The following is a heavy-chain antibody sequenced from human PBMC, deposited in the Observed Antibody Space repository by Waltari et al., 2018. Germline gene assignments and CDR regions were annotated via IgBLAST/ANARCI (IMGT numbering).Heavy chain of an antibody. CDR1: GFTFSSYA. CDR3: AKDKSHYGDFDYFDY. CDR2: FYSGGST. Sequence: EVQLLESGGGLVQPGGSLRLSCAASGFTFSSYAMSWVRQAPGKGLGWVSVFYSGGSTYYADSVKGRFTISRDNSKNTLNLQMNSLRAEDTAVYYCAKDKSHYGDFDYFDYWGQGTLVTVSS. V-gene: IGHV3-23*03. J-gene: IGHJ4*02. D-gene: IGHD4-17*01.